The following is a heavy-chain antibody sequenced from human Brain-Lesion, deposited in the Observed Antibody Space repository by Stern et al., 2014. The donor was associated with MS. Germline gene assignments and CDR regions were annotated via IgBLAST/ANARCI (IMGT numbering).Heavy chain of an antibody. V-gene: IGHV4-39*01. D-gene: IGHD2-15*01. CDR1: GGSVSSTSYA. J-gene: IGHJ5*02. CDR3: AGEEDIRYCSGGSCTGNWFDP. CDR2: IYYSGNT. Sequence: QLVQSGPGLVKPSETLSLTCTVAGGSVSSTSYAWAWIRQPPGKGLEWIGTIYYSGNTHYSPSLQSRLTITLDPSKNQFSLQLGSVTAADTAVYYCAGEEDIRYCSGGSCTGNWFDPWGQGTLVTVSS.